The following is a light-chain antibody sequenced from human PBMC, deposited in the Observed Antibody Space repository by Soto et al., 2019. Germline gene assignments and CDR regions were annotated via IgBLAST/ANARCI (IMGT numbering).Light chain of an antibody. CDR2: GTS. CDR1: QTISGN. J-gene: IGKJ1*01. V-gene: IGKV3-15*01. Sequence: EVVLTQSPATLSVSPGEGVTLSCRTSQTISGNLAWSQQRPGQAPRLLIYGTSTRAAGVPARFRGSGSGTELTLTITRLQSEDFAVYYCQKYNSWPRTFGQGTKVDIK. CDR3: QKYNSWPRT.